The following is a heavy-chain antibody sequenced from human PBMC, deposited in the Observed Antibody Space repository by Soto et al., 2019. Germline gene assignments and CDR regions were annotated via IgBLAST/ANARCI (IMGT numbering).Heavy chain of an antibody. CDR3: ASRGSYYDFNY. V-gene: IGHV1-46*03. D-gene: IGHD1-26*01. J-gene: IGHJ4*02. Sequence: ASVKVSCKASGYTFSNYYIHWVRQAPGQGLEWMGIITPSSGSTDYAQRFQGRVTMTRDTSTGTFYMELSSLRSDDTAVYYCASRGSYYDFNYWGQGTLVTVSS. CDR1: GYTFSNYY. CDR2: ITPSSGST.